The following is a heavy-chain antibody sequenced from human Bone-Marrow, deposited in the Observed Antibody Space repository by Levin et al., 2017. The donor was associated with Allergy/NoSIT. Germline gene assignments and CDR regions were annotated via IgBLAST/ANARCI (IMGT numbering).Heavy chain of an antibody. Sequence: GGSLRLSCKASGGTFSSYAISWVRQAPGQGLEWMGGIIPIFGTANYAQKFQGRVTITADESTSTAYMELSSLRSEDTAVYYCARRYCSGGSCYSGDAFDIWGQGTMVTVSS. CDR1: GGTFSSYA. CDR3: ARRYCSGGSCYSGDAFDI. D-gene: IGHD2-15*01. CDR2: IIPIFGTA. V-gene: IGHV1-69*01. J-gene: IGHJ3*02.